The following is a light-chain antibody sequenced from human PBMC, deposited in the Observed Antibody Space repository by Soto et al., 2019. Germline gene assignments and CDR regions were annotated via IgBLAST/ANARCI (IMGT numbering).Light chain of an antibody. CDR3: QQYNSYPWT. CDR1: QNITTY. Sequence: DIQITHSPASLSASVGDRVTIICRACQNITTYLNWYQQKAGVAPNLLIYATSNLQRGVPSRFSGSGSGTEFTLTISSLQPEDFATYYCQQYNSYPWTFGQGTKVDIK. J-gene: IGKJ1*01. CDR2: ATS. V-gene: IGKV1-16*01.